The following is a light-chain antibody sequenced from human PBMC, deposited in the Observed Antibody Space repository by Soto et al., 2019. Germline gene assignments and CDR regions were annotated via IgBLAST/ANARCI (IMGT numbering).Light chain of an antibody. CDR3: CSYAGGSTLPV. CDR2: EAT. V-gene: IGLV2-23*02. Sequence: QSALTQPASVSGSPGQSITISCTGTSSDVGSEDFVSWYQQHPGKAPKLLIYEATKRPSGISNHFSGSKFGGTASLTISGLQGEDEAYYYCCSYAGGSTLPVVGGGTKLTVL. CDR1: SSDVGSEDF. J-gene: IGLJ3*02.